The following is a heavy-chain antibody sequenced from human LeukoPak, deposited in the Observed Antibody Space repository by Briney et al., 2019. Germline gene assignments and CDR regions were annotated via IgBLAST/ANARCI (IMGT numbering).Heavy chain of an antibody. V-gene: IGHV4-61*02. D-gene: IGHD1-26*01. CDR2: TTPSGST. J-gene: IGHJ3*01. CDR3: TRDGRRGIFGDGFDL. Sequence: SQTLSLTCTVSGGSITSGNYFWSWIRQPAGKGLEWIGRTTPSGSTNYNPSLKSRVTISVDTSNNQFSLRLSSVTAADAAVYYCTRDGRRGIFGDGFDLWGQGTIITVSS. CDR1: GGSITSGNYF.